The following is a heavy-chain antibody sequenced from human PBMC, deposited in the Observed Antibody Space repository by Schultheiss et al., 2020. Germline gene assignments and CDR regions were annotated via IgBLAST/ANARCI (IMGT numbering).Heavy chain of an antibody. J-gene: IGHJ4*02. CDR3: ARGWDYYDSSGYYYYFDY. D-gene: IGHD3-22*01. CDR1: GGSISSGDYY. Sequence: SQTLSLTCTVSGGSISSGDYYWSWIRQPPGKGLEWIGYIYYSGSTNYNPSLKSRVTISVDTSKNQFSLKLSSVTAADTAVYYCARGWDYYDSSGYYYYFDYWGQGTLVTVSS. CDR2: IYYSGST. V-gene: IGHV4-61*08.